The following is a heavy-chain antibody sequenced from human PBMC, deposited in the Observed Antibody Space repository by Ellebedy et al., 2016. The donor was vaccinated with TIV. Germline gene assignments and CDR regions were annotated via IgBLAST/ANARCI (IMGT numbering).Heavy chain of an antibody. D-gene: IGHD5-24*01. V-gene: IGHV3-23*01. J-gene: IGHJ3*02. Sequence: PGGSLRLSCAASGFTFSSYAMSRVRQAPGKGLEWVSGFGVSGDTTYYADSVKGRFTISRDNAKNSLYLQMNSLRAEDTAVYYCARDPDGYNAAFDIWGQGTMVTVSS. CDR2: FGVSGDTT. CDR1: GFTFSSYA. CDR3: ARDPDGYNAAFDI.